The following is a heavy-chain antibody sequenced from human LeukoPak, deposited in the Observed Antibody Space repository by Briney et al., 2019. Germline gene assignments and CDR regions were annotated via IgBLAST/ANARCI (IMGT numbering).Heavy chain of an antibody. CDR2: ISGSGGST. V-gene: IGHV3-23*01. CDR1: GFTFSSYA. Sequence: GSLRLSCAASGFTFSSYAMSWVRQAPGKGLEWVSAISGSGGSTYYADSVKGRFTISRDNSKNTLYLQMNSLRAEDTAVYYCAKSRYYYDSSGYFDYWGQGTLVTVSS. D-gene: IGHD3-22*01. J-gene: IGHJ4*02. CDR3: AKSRYYYDSSGYFDY.